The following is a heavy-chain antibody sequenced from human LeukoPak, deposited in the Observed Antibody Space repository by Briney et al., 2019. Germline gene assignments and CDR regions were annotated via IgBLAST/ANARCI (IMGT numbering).Heavy chain of an antibody. CDR2: ISYDGSNK. D-gene: IGHD6-19*01. V-gene: IGHV3-30-3*01. Sequence: PSETLPLTCAVSGGSISSSNWWSWVRQAPGKGLEWVAVISYDGSNKYYADSVKGRFTISRDNSKNTLYLQMNSLRAEDTAVYYCARGRGDSSGWYGVIYFDYWGQGTLVTVSS. CDR3: ARGRGDSSGWYGVIYFDY. J-gene: IGHJ4*02. CDR1: GGSISSSN.